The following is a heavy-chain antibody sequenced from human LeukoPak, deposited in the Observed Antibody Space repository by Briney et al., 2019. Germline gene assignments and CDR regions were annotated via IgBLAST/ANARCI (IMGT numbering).Heavy chain of an antibody. CDR2: IYHSGNT. V-gene: IGHV4-38-2*02. CDR3: ARASRSLWFGNWFDP. D-gene: IGHD3-10*01. Sequence: SETLSLTCTVSSYSISSGYYWGWIRQPPGKGLEWIGSIYHSGNTYYNPSLKSQVAISIDTSNNQFSLKLSSVTAADTAVYYCARASRSLWFGNWFDPWGQGTLVTVSS. CDR1: SYSISSGYY. J-gene: IGHJ5*02.